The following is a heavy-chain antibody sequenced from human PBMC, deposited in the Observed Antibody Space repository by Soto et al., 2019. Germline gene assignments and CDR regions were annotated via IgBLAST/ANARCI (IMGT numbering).Heavy chain of an antibody. CDR1: GFTFSSYA. Sequence: EVQLLESGGGLVQPGGSLRLSCAASGFTFSSYAMSWVRQAPGKGLEWVSAISGSGGSTYYADSVKGRFTISRDNSKNTLYLQMNSLRAEDMAVYYCAKLRGKKESGWYEAYFDYWGQGTLVTVSS. V-gene: IGHV3-23*01. CDR3: AKLRGKKESGWYEAYFDY. CDR2: ISGSGGST. D-gene: IGHD6-19*01. J-gene: IGHJ4*02.